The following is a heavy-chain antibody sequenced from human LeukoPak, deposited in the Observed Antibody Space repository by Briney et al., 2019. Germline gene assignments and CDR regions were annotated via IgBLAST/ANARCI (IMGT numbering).Heavy chain of an antibody. CDR3: ARLYEYSRNYYYYYYMDV. D-gene: IGHD6-6*01. V-gene: IGHV4-34*01. CDR1: GFTFRDYY. CDR2: INHSGST. J-gene: IGHJ6*03. Sequence: GSLRLSCAASGFTFRDYYMSWIRQAPGKGLEWIGEINHSGSTNYTPSLKTRVTISVDTSKNQFSLKVSSVTAADTAVYYCARLYEYSRNYYYYYYMDVWGKGTTVTVSS.